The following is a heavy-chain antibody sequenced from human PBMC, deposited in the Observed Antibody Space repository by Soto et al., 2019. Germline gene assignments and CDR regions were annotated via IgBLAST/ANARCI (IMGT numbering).Heavy chain of an antibody. CDR2: ISGYNGNT. J-gene: IGHJ6*02. D-gene: IGHD6-13*01. CDR3: AREAAAERNYYGLDV. V-gene: IGHV1-18*04. Sequence: QVQLVQSGPEVRKPGASVKVSCKASGYIFSRYGISWVRQAPGQGLEWMAWISGYNGNTKFGERVQGRVNVTTDTSTSAAYMELRSLRSDATAVYYCAREAAAERNYYGLDVWGQGTRVIASS. CDR1: GYIFSRYG.